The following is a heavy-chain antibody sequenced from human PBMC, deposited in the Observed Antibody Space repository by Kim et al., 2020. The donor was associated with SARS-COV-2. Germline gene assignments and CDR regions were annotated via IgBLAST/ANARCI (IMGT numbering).Heavy chain of an antibody. CDR2: ISSSSSYI. CDR3: AREVPYVRAYYS. D-gene: IGHD3-10*02. V-gene: IGHV3-21*01. J-gene: IGHJ4*02. CDR1: GFTFSSYS. Sequence: GGSLRLSCAASGFTFSSYSMSWVRQAPGKGLEWVSAISSSSSYIYYADSVKGRFTISTDNAKNSLYLQMNSLRAEDTAVYYCAREVPYVRAYYSWGQGTLVTAS.